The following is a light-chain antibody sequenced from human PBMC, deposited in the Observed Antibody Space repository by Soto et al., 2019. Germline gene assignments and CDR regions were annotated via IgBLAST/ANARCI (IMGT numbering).Light chain of an antibody. CDR1: QSVSSY. J-gene: IGKJ4*01. V-gene: IGKV3-11*01. CDR3: QHRSNWPPRT. Sequence: EIVLTQSPATLSLSPGQRATLSCRASQSVSSYLAWYQHKPGQAPRLLIYDASNRATGIPARFIGSGSGTDFTLTISSLEPEDSAVYYCQHRSNWPPRTFGGGTKVEI. CDR2: DAS.